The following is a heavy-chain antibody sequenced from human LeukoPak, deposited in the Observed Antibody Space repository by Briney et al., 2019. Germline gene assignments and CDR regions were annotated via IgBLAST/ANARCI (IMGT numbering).Heavy chain of an antibody. Sequence: SETLSLTCTVSGGSISSSSYYWGWIRQPPGKGLEWIGYIYYSGSTNYNPSLKSRVTISVDTSKNQFSLKLSSVTAADTAVYYCASLTYYYDSSGAELAGFFDYWGQGTLVTVSS. J-gene: IGHJ4*02. CDR2: IYYSGST. CDR3: ASLTYYYDSSGAELAGFFDY. V-gene: IGHV4-61*05. D-gene: IGHD3-22*01. CDR1: GGSISSSSYY.